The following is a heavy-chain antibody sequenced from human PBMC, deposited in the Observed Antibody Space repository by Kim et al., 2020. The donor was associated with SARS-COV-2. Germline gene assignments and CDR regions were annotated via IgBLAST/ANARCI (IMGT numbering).Heavy chain of an antibody. CDR2: IYHSGTT. CDR1: GGSISSTYW. Sequence: SETLSLTCAVSGGSISSTYWWSWVRQPPGKGLEWIGEIYHSGTTNYNPSLKSRVTISVDKSKHQFSLRLTSVTAADTAVYYCARGALELAYYYYGMDVWGQGTTVTV. V-gene: IGHV4-4*02. D-gene: IGHD6-6*01. J-gene: IGHJ6*02. CDR3: ARGALELAYYYYGMDV.